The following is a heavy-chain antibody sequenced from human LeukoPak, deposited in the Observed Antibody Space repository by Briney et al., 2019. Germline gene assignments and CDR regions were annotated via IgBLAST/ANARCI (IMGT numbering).Heavy chain of an antibody. CDR1: GFSLSDYG. D-gene: IGHD2/OR15-2a*01. V-gene: IGHV3-69-1*01. J-gene: IGHJ4*02. CDR3: TRGRYQFLGPNDS. CDR2: ITTNSAK. Sequence: GGSLRLPCAASGFSLSDYGISWARQAPGKGLEWISCITTNSAKFYADSVRGRIAISRDNDKNSVYLQMNSLRDEDTAVYYCTRGRYQFLGPNDSWGQGSLVTVSS.